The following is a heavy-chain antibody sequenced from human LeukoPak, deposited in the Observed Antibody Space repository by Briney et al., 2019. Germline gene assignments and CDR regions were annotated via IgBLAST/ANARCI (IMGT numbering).Heavy chain of an antibody. CDR1: GITLSNYG. J-gene: IGHJ4*02. CDR3: AKRGVVIRVILVGFHKEAYYFDS. Sequence: GGSLRLSCAVSGITLSNYGMSWVRQAPGKGLEWVAGISGSGGRTNYADSVEGRFTISRDNPKNTLYLQMNSLRAEDTAVYFCAKRGVVIRVILVGFHKEAYYFDSWGQGALVTVSS. D-gene: IGHD3-22*01. V-gene: IGHV3-23*01. CDR2: ISGSGGRT.